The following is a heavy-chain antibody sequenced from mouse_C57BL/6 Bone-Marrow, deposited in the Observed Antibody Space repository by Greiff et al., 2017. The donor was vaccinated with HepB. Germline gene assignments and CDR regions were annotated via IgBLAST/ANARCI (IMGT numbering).Heavy chain of an antibody. CDR2: IYPRSGNT. Sequence: QVQLKESGAELARPGASVKLSCKASGYTFTSYGISWVKQRTGQGLEWIGEIYPRSGNTYYNEKFKGKATLTADKSSSTAYMELRSLTSEDSAVYFCARGGDSSGYEGLYWGQGTLVTVSA. V-gene: IGHV1-81*01. CDR3: ARGGDSSGYEGLY. D-gene: IGHD3-2*02. CDR1: GYTFTSYG. J-gene: IGHJ3*01.